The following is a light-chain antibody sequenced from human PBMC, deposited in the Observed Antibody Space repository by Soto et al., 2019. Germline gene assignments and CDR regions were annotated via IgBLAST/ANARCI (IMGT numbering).Light chain of an antibody. V-gene: IGKV3-11*01. CDR3: QQRSSWPRMYT. Sequence: IVLTQSPATLSLSPGERATLSCRASQSDGNYIAWYQQKPGQPPRLLIYDVSNRATGVPARFSGSGSGTDFTLTISSLEPDDFGVYLCQQRSSWPRMYTFGQGTKLEI. J-gene: IGKJ2*01. CDR1: QSDGNY. CDR2: DVS.